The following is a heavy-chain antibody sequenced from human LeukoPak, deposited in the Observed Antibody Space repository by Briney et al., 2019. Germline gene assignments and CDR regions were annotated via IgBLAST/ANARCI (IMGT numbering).Heavy chain of an antibody. CDR2: INHSGST. J-gene: IGHJ4*02. V-gene: IGHV4-34*01. CDR1: GGSFSGYY. CDR3: AREGDYCTNGVCHFDY. D-gene: IGHD2-8*01. Sequence: PSETLSLTCAVYGGSFSGYYWSWIRQPPGKGLEWIGEINHSGSTNYNPSLKSRVTISVETSKNQFSLKLSSVTAADTAVYYCAREGDYCTNGVCHFDYWGQGTLVTVSS.